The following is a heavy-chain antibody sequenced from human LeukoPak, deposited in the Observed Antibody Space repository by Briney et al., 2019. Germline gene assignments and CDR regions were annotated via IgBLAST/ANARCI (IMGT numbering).Heavy chain of an antibody. Sequence: SETLSLTCTVSGGSISSGSYYWSWIRQPAGKGLEWIGRIYTSGSTNYNPSHKSRVTISVDTSKNQFSLKLSSVTAADTAVYYCARATPRGTMVRGVIKGVDWFDPWGQGTLVTVSS. D-gene: IGHD3-10*01. V-gene: IGHV4-61*02. J-gene: IGHJ5*02. CDR3: ARATPRGTMVRGVIKGVDWFDP. CDR1: GGSISSGSYY. CDR2: IYTSGST.